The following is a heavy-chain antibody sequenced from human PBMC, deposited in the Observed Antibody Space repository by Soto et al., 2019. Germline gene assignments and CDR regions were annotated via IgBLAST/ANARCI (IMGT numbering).Heavy chain of an antibody. CDR3: AGGDYYHSSGYYLYYYTMDV. Sequence: SETLSLTCTFSGCSISSSSYYWGWIRQPPGKGLEWIGNVYYGGSTYYNPSLKSRVTISVETSKSQFSLKLSSVTAADTAVYYCAGGDYYHSSGYYLYYYTMDVWGQGTTVTVSS. D-gene: IGHD3-22*01. V-gene: IGHV4-39*01. CDR1: GCSISSSSYY. J-gene: IGHJ6*02. CDR2: VYYGGST.